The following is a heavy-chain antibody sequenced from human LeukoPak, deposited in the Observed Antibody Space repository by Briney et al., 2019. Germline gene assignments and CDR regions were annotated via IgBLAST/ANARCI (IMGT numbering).Heavy chain of an antibody. CDR1: GLIFSTYW. D-gene: IGHD2-15*01. CDR3: AKQLGYCSDGSCYFPY. J-gene: IGHJ4*02. V-gene: IGHV3-7*03. Sequence: GGSLRLSCEVSGLIFSTYWMTWVRQAPGKGLEWVATITRDGNEKYYVDSVKGRFTISRDNAKDSLCLQMNSLRAEDTAVYYCAKQLGYCSDGSCYFPYWGQGTLVTVSS. CDR2: ITRDGNEK.